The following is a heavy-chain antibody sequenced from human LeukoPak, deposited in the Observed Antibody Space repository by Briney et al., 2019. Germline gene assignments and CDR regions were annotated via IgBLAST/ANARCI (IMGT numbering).Heavy chain of an antibody. CDR3: ARDSSSMVRGVAYDY. CDR1: GVSISSYY. Sequence: SETLSLTCTVSGVSISSYYWSWIRQPPGKGLEWIGYIYYSGSTNYNPSLKSRVTISVDTSKNQFSLKLNSVTAADTAVYYCARDSSSMVRGVAYDYWGQGTLVTVSS. D-gene: IGHD3-10*01. J-gene: IGHJ4*02. CDR2: IYYSGST. V-gene: IGHV4-59*01.